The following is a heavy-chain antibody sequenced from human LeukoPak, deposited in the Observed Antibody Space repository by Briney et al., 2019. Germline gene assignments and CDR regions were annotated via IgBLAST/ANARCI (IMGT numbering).Heavy chain of an antibody. D-gene: IGHD3-22*01. V-gene: IGHV3-23*01. CDR3: AKDPMGYYYDSSGTTDDAFDI. CDR2: ISGSGGST. CDR1: GFTLSNYD. J-gene: IGHJ3*02. Sequence: GGSLRLSCAASGFTLSNYDMSWVRQAPGKGLEWVSAISGSGGSTYYADSVKGRFTISRDNSKNTLYLQMNSLRAEDTAVYYCAKDPMGYYYDSSGTTDDAFDIWGQGTMVTVSS.